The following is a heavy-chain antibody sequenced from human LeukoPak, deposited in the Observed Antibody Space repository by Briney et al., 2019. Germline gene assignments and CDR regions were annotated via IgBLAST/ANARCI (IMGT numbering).Heavy chain of an antibody. CDR1: GGSISSSSYY. CDR2: IYYSGST. Sequence: PSETLSLTCTVSGGSISSSSYYWGWLRQPPGKGLEWIGSIYYSGSTYYNPSLKSRVTISVDTSKNQFSLKLSSVTAADTAVYYCARNGRTYSSVISYWGQGTLVTVSS. CDR3: ARNGRTYSSVISY. D-gene: IGHD6-25*01. J-gene: IGHJ4*02. V-gene: IGHV4-39*07.